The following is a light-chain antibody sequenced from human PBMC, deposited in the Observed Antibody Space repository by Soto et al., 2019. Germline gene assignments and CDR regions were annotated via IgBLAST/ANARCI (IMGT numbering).Light chain of an antibody. CDR1: SSDVGAYDY. Sequence: QSVLTQPASVSGSPGQSITISCTGTSSDVGAYDYVSWYQQHPGTAPKLIIYDVSHRPSGVSDRFSGSKSGNTASLTISGLQAEDEANYYCTSYSGITTLGVLGTGTKVTVL. J-gene: IGLJ1*01. CDR3: TSYSGITTLGV. CDR2: DVS. V-gene: IGLV2-14*03.